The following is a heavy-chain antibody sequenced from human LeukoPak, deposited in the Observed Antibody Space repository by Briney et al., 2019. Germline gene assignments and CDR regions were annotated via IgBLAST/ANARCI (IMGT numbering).Heavy chain of an antibody. CDR1: GFTFSSYG. D-gene: IGHD3-10*01. Sequence: GGSLRLSCAASGFTFSSYGMHWVRQAPGKGLEWVAVISYDGSNKYYADSVKGRFTISRDNSKNTLYLQMNSLRAEDTAVYYCAGWFGGAPSPRFDPWGQGTLVTVSS. J-gene: IGHJ5*02. V-gene: IGHV3-30*03. CDR2: ISYDGSNK. CDR3: AGWFGGAPSPRFDP.